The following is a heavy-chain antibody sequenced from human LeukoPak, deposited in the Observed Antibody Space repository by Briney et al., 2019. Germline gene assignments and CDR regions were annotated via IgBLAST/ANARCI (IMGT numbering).Heavy chain of an antibody. Sequence: SETLSLTCTVSGGSISSYYWTWIRQPAGKGLEWIGRIYTTGSTNYNPSLNSRVTMSVDTSKNQFSLKLSSVTAADTAVYYCARGTAGIGYCSSTSCYGGPSWFDPWGQGTLVTVSS. J-gene: IGHJ5*02. CDR3: ARGTAGIGYCSSTSCYGGPSWFDP. CDR1: GGSISSYY. D-gene: IGHD2-2*01. V-gene: IGHV4-4*07. CDR2: IYTTGST.